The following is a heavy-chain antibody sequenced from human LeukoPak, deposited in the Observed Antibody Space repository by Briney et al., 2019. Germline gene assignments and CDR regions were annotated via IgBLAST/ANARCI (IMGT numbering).Heavy chain of an antibody. CDR2: THINGNI. Sequence: PSETLSLTCTVSGGSISGFFWRWLRQSPGKGLEWTGHTHINGNIRYNPSLNSRVTISLDTSKMQFSLKLDSATAADTAVYYCARHIGTGWYWAFDIWGQGTLVTVSS. J-gene: IGHJ3*02. CDR3: ARHIGTGWYWAFDI. D-gene: IGHD6-19*01. CDR1: GGSISGFF. V-gene: IGHV4-4*08.